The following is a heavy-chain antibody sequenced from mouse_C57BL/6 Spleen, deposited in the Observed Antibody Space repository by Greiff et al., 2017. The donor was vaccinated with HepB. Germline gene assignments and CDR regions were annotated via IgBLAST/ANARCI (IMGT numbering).Heavy chain of an antibody. V-gene: IGHV1-55*01. D-gene: IGHD4-1*01. Sequence: QVQLQQPGAELVKPGASVKMSCKASGYTFTSYWITWVKQRPGQGLEWIGDIYPGSGSTNYNEKFKSKATLTVDTSSSTAYMQLSSLTSEDSAVYYCARVLGRWGYFDVWGTGTTVTVSS. CDR3: ARVLGRWGYFDV. CDR2: IYPGSGST. CDR1: GYTFTSYW. J-gene: IGHJ1*03.